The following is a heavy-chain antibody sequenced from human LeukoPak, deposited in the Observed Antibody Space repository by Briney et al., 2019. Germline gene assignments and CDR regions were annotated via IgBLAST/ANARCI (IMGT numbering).Heavy chain of an antibody. CDR1: GSSISSYY. CDR2: IYTSGST. Sequence: SETLSLTCTVSGSSISSYYWSWIRQPAGKGLEWIGRIYTSGSTNYSPSLKSPVTMSVDTSKNQFSLNLSSVTAADTAVYYCARGSYYGDHDYWGQGTLVTVSS. CDR3: ARGSYYGDHDY. J-gene: IGHJ4*02. D-gene: IGHD4-17*01. V-gene: IGHV4-4*07.